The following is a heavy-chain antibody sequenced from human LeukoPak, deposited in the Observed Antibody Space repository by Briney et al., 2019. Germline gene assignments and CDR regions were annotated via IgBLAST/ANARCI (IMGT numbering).Heavy chain of an antibody. V-gene: IGHV1-69*06. Sequence: ASAKVPCKASGGTFSSYAISWVRQAPGQGLEWMGGIIPIFGTANYAQKFQGRVTITADKSTSTAYMELSSLRSEDTAVYYCARAVDSYGPWGVDYWGQGTLVTVSS. CDR1: GGTFSSYA. CDR2: IIPIFGTA. CDR3: ARAVDSYGPWGVDY. D-gene: IGHD5-18*01. J-gene: IGHJ4*02.